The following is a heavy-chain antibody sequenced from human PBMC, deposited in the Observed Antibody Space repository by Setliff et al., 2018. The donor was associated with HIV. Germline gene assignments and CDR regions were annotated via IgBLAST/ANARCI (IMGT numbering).Heavy chain of an antibody. V-gene: IGHV4-61*10. CDR2: IYYSGST. D-gene: IGHD2-15*01. Sequence: SETLSLTCTVSGGSISSGSYYWNWIRQPAGKGLEWIGRIYYSGSTNYNPSLKSRVTISVDTSKNQFSLKLSSVTAADTAVNYCARNPCSGGSCPDAFDIWGQGTMVTVSS. CDR1: GGSISSGSYY. CDR3: ARNPCSGGSCPDAFDI. J-gene: IGHJ3*02.